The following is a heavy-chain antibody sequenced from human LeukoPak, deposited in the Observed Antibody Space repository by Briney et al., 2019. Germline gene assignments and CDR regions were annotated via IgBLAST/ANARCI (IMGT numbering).Heavy chain of an antibody. CDR1: GYTFTGYY. J-gene: IGHJ5*02. Sequence: ASVKLSCKASGYTFTGYYMHWVRQAPGQGLEWIGWINPNSGGTNYAQKLQGRVTMTRDTSISTAYMELSRLRSDDTAVYYCGRALIIMVREKNWFDPWGQGTLVTVSS. CDR3: GRALIIMVREKNWFDP. V-gene: IGHV1-2*02. D-gene: IGHD3-10*01. CDR2: INPNSGGT.